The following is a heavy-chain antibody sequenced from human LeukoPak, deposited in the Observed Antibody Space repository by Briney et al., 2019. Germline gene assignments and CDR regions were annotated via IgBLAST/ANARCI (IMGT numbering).Heavy chain of an antibody. CDR3: ARGGYYGTWAFDI. Sequence: GASVKVSRKASGGTFSSYAISWVRQAPGQGLEWMGGIIPIFGTANYAQKFQGRVTITADESTSTAYMELRSLRSDDTAVYYCARGGYYGTWAFDIWGQGTMVTVSS. J-gene: IGHJ3*02. CDR1: GGTFSSYA. D-gene: IGHD4-17*01. CDR2: IIPIFGTA. V-gene: IGHV1-69*13.